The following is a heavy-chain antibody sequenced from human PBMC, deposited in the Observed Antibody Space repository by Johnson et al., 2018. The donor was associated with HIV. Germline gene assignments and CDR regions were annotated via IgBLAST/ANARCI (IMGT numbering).Heavy chain of an antibody. Sequence: VQLVESGGGVVQPGGSLRLSCAASGFTFDDYGMSWVRQAPGKGLEWVSGINWNGGSTGYADSVKGRFTISRDNAKNSLYLQMNSLRAEDTALYYCARWLAQGSPIEYYVGAFDVWGQGTMVTISS. V-gene: IGHV3-20*04. CDR2: INWNGGST. J-gene: IGHJ3*01. CDR1: GFTFDDYG. CDR3: ARWLAQGSPIEYYVGAFDV. D-gene: IGHD3-10*02.